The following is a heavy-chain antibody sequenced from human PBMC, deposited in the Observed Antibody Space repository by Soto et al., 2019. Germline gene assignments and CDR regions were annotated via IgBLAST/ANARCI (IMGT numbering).Heavy chain of an antibody. CDR1: GFTFSSYA. CDR2: ISGSGSST. D-gene: IGHD3-3*01. V-gene: IGHV3-23*01. J-gene: IGHJ5*02. Sequence: GGSLRLSCAASGFTFSSYAMSWVRQAPGKGLEWVSAISGSGSSTYYADSVKGRFTISRDNSKNTRYLQMNSLRAEATAVSYCAKDGPFTIFGVVIMGWFDPWGQGTLVTVSA. CDR3: AKDGPFTIFGVVIMGWFDP.